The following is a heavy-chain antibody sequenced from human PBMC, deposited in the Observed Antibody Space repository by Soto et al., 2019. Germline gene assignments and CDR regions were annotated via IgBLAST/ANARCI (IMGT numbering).Heavy chain of an antibody. CDR2: ISDYNGNT. CDR3: ASVYGSSSLMRFAAGDY. J-gene: IGHJ4*02. CDR1: GYTFTSYG. D-gene: IGHD6-6*01. Sequence: QVQLVQSGAEVKKPGASVKVSCKASGYTFTSYGISWVRQAPGQGLEWMGWISDYNGNTNYAQKLQGRVNMTTGTSTSTSYMEMRSMRSDDTAVYYCASVYGSSSLMRFAAGDYWGQGTLVTVSS. V-gene: IGHV1-18*01.